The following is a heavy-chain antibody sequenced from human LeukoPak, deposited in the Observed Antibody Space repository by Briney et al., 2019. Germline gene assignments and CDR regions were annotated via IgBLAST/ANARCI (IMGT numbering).Heavy chain of an antibody. Sequence: GGSLRLSCTASGLTFSTSGFNWVRQAPGKGLEWVAVIWYDGSNKYYADSVKGRFAISRDNSKNTLYLQMNSLRAEDTAVYYCAKDLTGTLDYWGQGTLVTVSS. CDR2: IWYDGSNK. J-gene: IGHJ4*02. CDR1: GLTFSTSG. CDR3: AKDLTGTLDY. V-gene: IGHV3-33*06. D-gene: IGHD1-7*01.